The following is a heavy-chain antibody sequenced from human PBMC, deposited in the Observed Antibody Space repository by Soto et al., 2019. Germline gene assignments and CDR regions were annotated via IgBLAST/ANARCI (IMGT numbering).Heavy chain of an antibody. Sequence: QVQLVQSGTEVKKPGASVKVSCKASGYTFTTYGISWVRQAPGQGLEWMGWISADDGETSYAQKFQERVTMTTDTNTRTANMQLRTLKSDDTAVDYWTRDPRPPGYRGRGGGLDPWGQGTLVTVSS. D-gene: IGHD5-12*01. V-gene: IGHV1-18*01. CDR1: GYTFTTYG. CDR3: TRDPRPPGYRGRGGGLDP. CDR2: ISADDGET. J-gene: IGHJ5*02.